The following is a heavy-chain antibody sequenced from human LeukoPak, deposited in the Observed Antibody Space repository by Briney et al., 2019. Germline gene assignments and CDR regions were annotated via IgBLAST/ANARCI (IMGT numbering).Heavy chain of an antibody. CDR2: IYDSGST. CDR3: ARVGGTNYYYYGMDV. J-gene: IGHJ6*02. V-gene: IGHV4-59*11. CDR1: GGSISSHY. D-gene: IGHD1-26*01. Sequence: SETLSLTCTVSGGSISSHYWSWIRQPPGKGLEWIGYIYDSGSTNYNPSLKSRVTISIDTSKNQFSLKLSSVTAADTAIYYCARVGGTNYYYYGMDVWGQGTTVTVSS.